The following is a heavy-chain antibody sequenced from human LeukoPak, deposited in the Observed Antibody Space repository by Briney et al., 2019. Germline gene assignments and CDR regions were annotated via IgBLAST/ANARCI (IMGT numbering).Heavy chain of an antibody. CDR3: AKDRVALVGPIGNAFDI. CDR1: GLTFSSHW. CDR2: ITNGGSST. D-gene: IGHD1-26*01. V-gene: IGHV3-74*01. Sequence: GGSLRLSCAASGLTFSSHWMHWVRQAPGKGLVWVSRITNGGSSTTYADSVKGRFTISRDNSKNTLYLQMNSLRAEDTAVYYCAKDRVALVGPIGNAFDIWGQGTMVTVSS. J-gene: IGHJ3*02.